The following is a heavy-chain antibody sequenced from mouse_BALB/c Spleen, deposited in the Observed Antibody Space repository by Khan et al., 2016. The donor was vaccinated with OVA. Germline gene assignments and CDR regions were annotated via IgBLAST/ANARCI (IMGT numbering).Heavy chain of an antibody. CDR1: GYTFTDYY. Sequence: QVQLKESGAELARPGASVKLSCTASGYTFTDYYINWVKQRTGQGLEWIGEISPGSGDTYYNERFMGKATLTADKFYSTAYMQLSSLTSEASAVYFCARRNYFGYTFAYWGQGTLVTVSA. V-gene: IGHV1-77*01. CDR3: ARRNYFGYTFAY. CDR2: ISPGSGDT. J-gene: IGHJ3*01. D-gene: IGHD1-2*01.